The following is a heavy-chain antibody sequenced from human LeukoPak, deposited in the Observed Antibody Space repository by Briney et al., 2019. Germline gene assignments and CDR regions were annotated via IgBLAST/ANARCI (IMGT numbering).Heavy chain of an antibody. J-gene: IGHJ4*02. V-gene: IGHV3-30*03. CDR3: ARDFGHTADY. Sequence: GGSLRLSCAASGFTFPFSSYGMHWVRQAPGKGLEWVAVISYDGSNKYYADSVKGRFTISRDNPKNTLYLQMNSLRVEDTAVYYCARDFGHTADYWGQGTLVTVSS. CDR2: ISYDGSNK. D-gene: IGHD5-18*01. CDR1: GFTFPFSSYG.